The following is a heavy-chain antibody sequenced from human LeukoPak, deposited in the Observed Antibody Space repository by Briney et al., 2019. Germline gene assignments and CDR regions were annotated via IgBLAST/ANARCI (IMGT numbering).Heavy chain of an antibody. CDR3: ARLQGGSWYGDY. CDR2: IYPGDSDT. V-gene: IGHV5-51*01. D-gene: IGHD6-13*01. Sequence: GESLKISCRASGYIFTSCWIGWVRRMPGKGLEGMGIIYPGDSDTRYSPSFQGQVTISADRSISTAYLQWSSLKASDTAMYYCARLQGGSWYGDYWGQGTLVTVSS. J-gene: IGHJ4*02. CDR1: GYIFTSCW.